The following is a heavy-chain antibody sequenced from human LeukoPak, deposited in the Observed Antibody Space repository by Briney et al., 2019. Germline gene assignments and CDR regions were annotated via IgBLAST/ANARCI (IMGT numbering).Heavy chain of an antibody. CDR3: ARGKIPYGDYVQFDP. Sequence: SETLSLTCTVSGGSISGYFWSWIRQPAGKGLEWIGRIYKSGSTNYNPSLKSRVTMSLDTSNNQFSLKLSSVTAADTAVYYCARGKIPYGDYVQFDPWGQGTLVTVSS. CDR1: GGSISGYF. D-gene: IGHD4-17*01. CDR2: IYKSGST. J-gene: IGHJ5*02. V-gene: IGHV4-4*07.